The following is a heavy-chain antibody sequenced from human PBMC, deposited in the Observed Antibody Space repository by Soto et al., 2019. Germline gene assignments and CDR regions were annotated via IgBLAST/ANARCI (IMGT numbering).Heavy chain of an antibody. J-gene: IGHJ4*02. CDR3: AKGARDVDY. V-gene: IGHV3-23*01. CDR2: ISSSGST. CDR1: GFTFSSQT. D-gene: IGHD5-12*01. Sequence: EVQLLESGGGLVQPGGSLRLSCAASGFTFSSQTMSWVRQAPGKGLEWVSVISSSGSTSYTDSVEGRFTISKDSSKNTLYLQLNSLRVEDMAVYYCAKGARDVDYWGQGTLVTVSS.